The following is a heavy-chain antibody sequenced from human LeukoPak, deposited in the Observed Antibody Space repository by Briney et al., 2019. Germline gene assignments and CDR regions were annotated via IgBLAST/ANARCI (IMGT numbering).Heavy chain of an antibody. D-gene: IGHD6-13*01. J-gene: IGHJ4*02. Sequence: PSETLSLTCAVSGYSISSGYYWGWIRQPPGKGLEWIGSIYHSGSTYYNPSLKSRVIISVDTSKNQFSLKLSSVTAADTAVYYCARLDSSSWTNVGWDYWGQGTLVTVSS. CDR1: GYSISSGYY. CDR3: ARLDSSSWTNVGWDY. V-gene: IGHV4-38-2*01. CDR2: IYHSGST.